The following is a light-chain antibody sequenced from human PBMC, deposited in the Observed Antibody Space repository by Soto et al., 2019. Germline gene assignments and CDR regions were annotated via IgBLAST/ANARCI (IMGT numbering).Light chain of an antibody. V-gene: IGKV3-15*01. CDR1: QTVRNN. Sequence: EFELTQSPGTLSLSLGERATLSCRASQTVRNNYLAWYQQKPGQAPRLLIYDASSRATGIPARFSGSGSGTECTLTISSLQSEDFTVYYCQQYNNWPRTLGQGTKVDI. J-gene: IGKJ1*01. CDR2: DAS. CDR3: QQYNNWPRT.